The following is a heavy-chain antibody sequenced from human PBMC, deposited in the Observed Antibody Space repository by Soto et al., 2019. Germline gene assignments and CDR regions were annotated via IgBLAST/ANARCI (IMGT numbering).Heavy chain of an antibody. D-gene: IGHD3-10*01. CDR3: AGERGRYGMDV. V-gene: IGHV1-8*01. CDR2: MNPNSGNT. Sequence: QVQLVQSGAEVKKPGASVKVSCKASGYTFTSYDINWVRQATGQGLEYMGWMNPNSGNTGYAQKFQGRFTMARNASISAAYMERSSLRSDVTAVYCCAGERGRYGMDVWGRGTTVTVSS. J-gene: IGHJ6*02. CDR1: GYTFTSYD.